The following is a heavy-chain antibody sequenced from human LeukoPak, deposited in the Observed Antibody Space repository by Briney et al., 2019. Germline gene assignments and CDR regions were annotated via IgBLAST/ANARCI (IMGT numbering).Heavy chain of an antibody. V-gene: IGHV3-7*01. D-gene: IGHD1-1*01. CDR3: ASLSTGDAFDY. CDR1: GVTFSSYW. CDR2: INQDGSEK. Sequence: PGGSLRLSCAASGVTFSSYWMSWVRQAPEKGLEWVANINQDGSEKYYVDSVKGRFTISRDNAKNSLDLQMNSLRAEDTAVYFCASLSTGDAFDYWGQGTLVTVSS. J-gene: IGHJ4*02.